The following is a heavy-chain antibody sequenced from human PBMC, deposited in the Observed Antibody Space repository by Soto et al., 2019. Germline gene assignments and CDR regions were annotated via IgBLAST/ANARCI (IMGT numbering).Heavy chain of an antibody. J-gene: IGHJ4*02. Sequence: QVQLVQSGAEVKKPGASVKVSCKASGYTFTSYGISWVRQAPGQGLEWMGWISAYNGNTNYAQKLQGRGTMTTDTSTSTDDKALRSLRSDDTAVYYCARIDYRRREKADYWGQGTLVTVSS. V-gene: IGHV1-18*01. CDR1: GYTFTSYG. D-gene: IGHD5-12*01. CDR2: ISAYNGNT. CDR3: ARIDYRRREKADY.